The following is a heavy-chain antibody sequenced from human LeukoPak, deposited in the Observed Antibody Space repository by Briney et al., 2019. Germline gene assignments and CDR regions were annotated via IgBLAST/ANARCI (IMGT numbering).Heavy chain of an antibody. CDR3: ARDFYDSTGCDI. V-gene: IGHV4-39*07. CDR2: IYYSGIT. Sequence: SETLSLTCTVSSGSIRSSSYYWGWIRQSPGKELEWIGSIYYSGITYYNPSLKSRVTISVDTSKNQFSLKLTSVTAADTAVYYCARDFYDSTGCDIWGQGTMVTVSS. CDR1: SGSIRSSSYY. J-gene: IGHJ3*02. D-gene: IGHD3-22*01.